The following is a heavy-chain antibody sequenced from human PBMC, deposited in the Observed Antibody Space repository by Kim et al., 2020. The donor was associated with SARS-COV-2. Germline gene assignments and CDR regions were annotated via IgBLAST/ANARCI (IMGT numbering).Heavy chain of an antibody. CDR1: GGSISSYY. J-gene: IGHJ5*02. V-gene: IGHV4-59*13. CDR3: ARDGDYSSGWRWFDP. CDR2: IHYSGST. Sequence: SETLSLTCTVSGGSISSYYWSWIRQPPGKGLEWIGYIHYSGSTNYNPSLKSRVTISVDTSKKQFSLTLSAVTAADTAVYYCARDGDYSSGWRWFDPWGQGTLVTVSS. D-gene: IGHD6-19*01.